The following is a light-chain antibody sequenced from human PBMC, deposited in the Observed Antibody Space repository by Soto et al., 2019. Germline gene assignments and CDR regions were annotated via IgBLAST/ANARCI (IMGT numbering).Light chain of an antibody. Sequence: DIQMTQSPSTLSTSVGDRVTITCRASQSISNWLAWYQQKPGKAPKLLIYKASTLESGVPSRFSGSGSGTEFTLTTSRLQPHDFATYYGQHYKSYESSFGQATKLESK. CDR3: QHYKSYESS. CDR2: KAS. CDR1: QSISNW. J-gene: IGKJ2*03. V-gene: IGKV1-5*03.